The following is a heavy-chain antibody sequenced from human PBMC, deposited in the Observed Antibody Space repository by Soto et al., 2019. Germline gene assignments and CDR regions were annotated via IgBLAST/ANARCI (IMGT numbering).Heavy chain of an antibody. J-gene: IGHJ5*02. Sequence: QVQLVESGGGVVQPGRSLRLSCAASGFTFSSYAMHWVRQAPGKGLEWVAVISYDGSNKYYADSVKGRFTIPRDNSKNTVSIQMNSLRAEDTAAYYWAREEMTTVGIDPWGQGSLVTVSS. CDR2: ISYDGSNK. CDR3: AREEMTTVGIDP. CDR1: GFTFSSYA. D-gene: IGHD4-17*01. V-gene: IGHV3-30-3*01.